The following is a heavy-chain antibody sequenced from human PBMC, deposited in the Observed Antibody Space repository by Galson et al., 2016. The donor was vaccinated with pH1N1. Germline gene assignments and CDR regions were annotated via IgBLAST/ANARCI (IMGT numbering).Heavy chain of an antibody. Sequence: TLSLTCTVSGGSVATNTYYWGWIRQPPGKGLEWIGSIFYGGTTYYSPSLQSRVTFSIDTSKNQFSLKLYSVTAADTAVYYCARDRRHSYGKDFDPWGQGTLVIVSA. CDR3: ARDRRHSYGKDFDP. D-gene: IGHD3-16*01. V-gene: IGHV4-39*07. J-gene: IGHJ5*02. CDR2: IFYGGTT. CDR1: GGSVATNTYY.